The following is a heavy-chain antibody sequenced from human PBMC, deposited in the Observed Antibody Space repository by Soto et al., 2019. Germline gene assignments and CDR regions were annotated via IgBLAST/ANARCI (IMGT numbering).Heavy chain of an antibody. J-gene: IGHJ5*02. Sequence: EVQLVESGGGLVQPGGSLRLSCAASGFTFSSYSMNWVRQAPGKGLEWVSYISSSSSTIYYADSVKGRFTISRDKAKNSLYLQMNSLRAEDTAVYYCARGGQSSSWYGFDPWGQGTLVTVSS. D-gene: IGHD6-13*01. V-gene: IGHV3-48*01. CDR1: GFTFSSYS. CDR2: ISSSSSTI. CDR3: ARGGQSSSWYGFDP.